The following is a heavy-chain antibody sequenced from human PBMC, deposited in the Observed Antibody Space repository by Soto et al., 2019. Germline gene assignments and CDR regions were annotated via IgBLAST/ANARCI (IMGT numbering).Heavy chain of an antibody. CDR1: GFTFIYA. CDR2: TSYDGNKN. Sequence: GGSLRLSCAASGFTFIYAMHWVRQAPGKGVEWVAFTSYDGNKNSYADSVKGRFTISRDNSKNTVHLQMNSLRDEDTALYYCARGHYYDTSFPFDHWGQGTLVTVSS. CDR3: ARGHYYDTSFPFDH. J-gene: IGHJ4*02. D-gene: IGHD3-22*01. V-gene: IGHV3-30-3*01.